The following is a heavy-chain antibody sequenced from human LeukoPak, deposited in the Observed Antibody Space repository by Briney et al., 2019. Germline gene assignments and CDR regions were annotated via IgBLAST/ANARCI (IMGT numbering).Heavy chain of an antibody. CDR1: GGSFSGYY. D-gene: IGHD2-2*01. J-gene: IGHJ4*02. Sequence: SETLSLTCAVYGGSFSGYYWSWIRQPPGKGLEWIGEINHSGSTNYNPSLKSRVTISVDTSKNQFSLKLSSVTAADTAVYYCARGARVVPAAIPCFDYWGQGTLVTVSS. CDR2: INHSGST. V-gene: IGHV4-34*01. CDR3: ARGARVVPAAIPCFDY.